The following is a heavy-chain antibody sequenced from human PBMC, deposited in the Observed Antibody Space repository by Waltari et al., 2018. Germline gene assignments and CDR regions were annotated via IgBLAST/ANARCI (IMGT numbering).Heavy chain of an antibody. CDR3: ATGRTMITFGGVILDAFDI. CDR1: GYTLTELS. J-gene: IGHJ3*02. V-gene: IGHV1-24*01. CDR2: FDPEDGET. D-gene: IGHD3-16*02. Sequence: QVQLVQSGAEVKKPGASVKVSCKVSGYTLTELSMHWVRQAPGKGLEWMGGFDPEDGETIYDQKFQGRVTMTEDTSTDTAYMELSSLRSEDTAVYYCATGRTMITFGGVILDAFDIWGQGTMVTVSS.